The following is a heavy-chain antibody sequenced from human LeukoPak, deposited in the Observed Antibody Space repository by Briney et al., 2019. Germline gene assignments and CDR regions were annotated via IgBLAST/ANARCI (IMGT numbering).Heavy chain of an antibody. CDR2: INHSGST. CDR1: GGSFSGYY. V-gene: IGHV4-34*01. J-gene: IGHJ4*02. CDR3: ARGSNTPYYYDSSGYPPPFDY. D-gene: IGHD3-22*01. Sequence: SETLSLTCAVYGGSFSGYYWSWIRQPPGKGLEWIGEINHSGSTNYNPSLKSRVTISVDTSKNQFSLKLSSVTAADTAVYYCARGSNTPYYYDSSGYPPPFDYWGQGTLVTVSS.